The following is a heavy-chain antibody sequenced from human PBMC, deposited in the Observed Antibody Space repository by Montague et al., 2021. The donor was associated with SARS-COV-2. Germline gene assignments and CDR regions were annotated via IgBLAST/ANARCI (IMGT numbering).Heavy chain of an antibody. CDR2: IYYSGST. Sequence: SETLSLTCTVSGGSISSSSYYWGWLRQPPGKGLEWIGCIYYSGSTYYNPSLKSRVTISADTSKNQFSLKLSAVTAADTDVYSGARQGHFAMIVGNIFDYWGQGTLVTVSS. CDR1: GGSISSSSYY. J-gene: IGHJ4*02. CDR3: ARQGHFAMIVGNIFDY. V-gene: IGHV4-39*01. D-gene: IGHD3-22*01.